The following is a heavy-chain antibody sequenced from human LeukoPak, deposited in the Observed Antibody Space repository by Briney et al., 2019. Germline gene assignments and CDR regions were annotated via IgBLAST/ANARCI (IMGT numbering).Heavy chain of an antibody. Sequence: GGSLRLSCAASGFTFSSYAMSWVRQAPGKGLEWVSAISGSGSTYYADSVKGRFTISRDNSKNTLYLQMNSLRAEDTAVYYCGGARPGLYFDYWGQGTLVTVSS. CDR1: GFTFSSYA. J-gene: IGHJ4*02. CDR2: ISGSGST. V-gene: IGHV3-23*01. D-gene: IGHD6-6*01. CDR3: GGARPGLYFDY.